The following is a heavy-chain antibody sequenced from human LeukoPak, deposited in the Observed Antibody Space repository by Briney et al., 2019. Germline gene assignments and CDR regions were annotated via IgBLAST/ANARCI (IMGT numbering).Heavy chain of an antibody. J-gene: IGHJ6*03. D-gene: IGHD6-13*01. CDR3: TTLTRIAAAGFFSYYYYMDV. V-gene: IGHV3-15*01. CDR1: GFTFSNAW. Sequence: GGSLRLSCAASGFTFSNAWMSWVRQAPGKGLEWVGRIKSKTDGGTTDYAAPVKGRFTISRDDSNNTLYLQMNSLKTEDTAVYYCTTLTRIAAAGFFSYYYYMDVWGKGTTVTVSS. CDR2: IKSKTDGGTT.